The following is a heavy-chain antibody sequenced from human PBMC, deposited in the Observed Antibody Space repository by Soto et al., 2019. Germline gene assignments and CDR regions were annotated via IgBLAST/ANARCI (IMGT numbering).Heavy chain of an antibody. D-gene: IGHD1-26*01. CDR2: IVPIFGTA. V-gene: IGHV1-69*06. Sequence: SVKVSCKASGGTFSSYAISWVRQAPGQGLEWMGGIVPIFGTANYTQKFQGRVTITADKSTSTAYMELSSLRSEDTAVYYCARSLGATDSYYGMDVWGQGTTVTVSS. J-gene: IGHJ6*02. CDR3: ARSLGATDSYYGMDV. CDR1: GGTFSSYA.